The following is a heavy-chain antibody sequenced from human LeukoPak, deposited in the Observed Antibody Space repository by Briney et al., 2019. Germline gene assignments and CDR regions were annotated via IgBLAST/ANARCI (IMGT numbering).Heavy chain of an antibody. J-gene: IGHJ6*03. CDR3: ARGFRGVIITPHYYYMDV. CDR1: GGSISSYY. D-gene: IGHD3-10*01. CDR2: IYYSGST. V-gene: IGHV4-59*01. Sequence: SETLSLTCTVSGGSISSYYWSWIRQPPGKGLEWIGYIYYSGSTNYNPSLKSRVTISVDTSKNQFSLKLSSVTAADTAVYYCARGFRGVIITPHYYYMDVWGKGTTVTVSS.